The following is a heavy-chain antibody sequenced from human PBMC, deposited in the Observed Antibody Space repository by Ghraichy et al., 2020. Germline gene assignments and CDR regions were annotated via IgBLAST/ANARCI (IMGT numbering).Heavy chain of an antibody. Sequence: ASVKVSCKASGYTFTSYGISWVRQAPGQGLEWMGWISAYNGNTNYAQKLQGRVTMTTDTSTSTAYMELRSLRSDDTAVYYCARVLGDSSSWYYYYYGMDVWGQGTTVTVSS. J-gene: IGHJ6*02. CDR2: ISAYNGNT. D-gene: IGHD6-13*01. CDR3: ARVLGDSSSWYYYYYGMDV. CDR1: GYTFTSYG. V-gene: IGHV1-18*01.